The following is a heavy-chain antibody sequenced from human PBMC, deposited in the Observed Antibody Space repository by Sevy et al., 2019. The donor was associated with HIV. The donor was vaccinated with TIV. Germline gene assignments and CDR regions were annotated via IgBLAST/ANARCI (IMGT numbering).Heavy chain of an antibody. Sequence: GGFLRLSCAASGFTFDNFAMHCVRQAPGKGLEWVSGISWNSAKIGYADSVKGRFTISRDNTKNSLYLQMNNVRVEDTAGYVCAKTPFMDFWYDHYSFYFDFWGQGTTVTVSS. CDR1: GFTFDNFA. J-gene: IGHJ4*02. CDR3: AKTPFMDFWYDHYSFYFDF. V-gene: IGHV3-9*01. CDR2: ISWNSAKI. D-gene: IGHD3-3*01.